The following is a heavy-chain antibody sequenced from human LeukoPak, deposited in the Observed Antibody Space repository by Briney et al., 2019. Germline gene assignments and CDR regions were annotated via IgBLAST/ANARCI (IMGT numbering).Heavy chain of an antibody. Sequence: NPSETLSLTCTVSGGSISSYYWSWIRQPPGKGLEWIGYIYYSGSTNYNPSLKSRVTISVDTSKNQFSLKLSSVTAADTAIYYCGGSRDGYIDYWGQGTLVTVSS. CDR1: GGSISSYY. CDR2: IYYSGST. D-gene: IGHD5-24*01. CDR3: GGSRDGYIDY. J-gene: IGHJ4*02. V-gene: IGHV4-59*12.